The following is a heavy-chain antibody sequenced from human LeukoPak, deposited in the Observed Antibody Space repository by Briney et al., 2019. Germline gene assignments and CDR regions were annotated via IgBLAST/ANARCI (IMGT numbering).Heavy chain of an antibody. J-gene: IGHJ4*02. D-gene: IGHD4-11*01. CDR1: GFSLSTSGVG. Sequence: SGPTLVKPTQTLTLTCTFSGFSLSTSGVGVAWIRQSPGKALEWLALIYWNDDKRCSPSLNSRLTITKDTSENQVVLTMTDVDPVDTATYYCAHRLTKYVGFDYWGQGTLVTVSS. V-gene: IGHV2-5*01. CDR3: AHRLTKYVGFDY. CDR2: IYWNDDK.